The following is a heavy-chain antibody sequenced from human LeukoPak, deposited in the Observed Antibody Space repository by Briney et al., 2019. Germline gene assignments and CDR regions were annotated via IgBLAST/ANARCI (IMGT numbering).Heavy chain of an antibody. V-gene: IGHV5-51*01. CDR3: ARLRGLGSYLVDY. CDR2: IYPGDSDT. CDR1: EYSFTSYW. J-gene: IGHJ4*02. D-gene: IGHD3-10*01. Sequence: GESLKISCRGSEYSFTSYWIGWVRQMPGRGLEWVGIIYPGDSDTGYSPSFQGQVTISADKSIRTAYVQWSSLKVSDTAMYYCARLRGLGSYLVDYWGQGTLVTVSS.